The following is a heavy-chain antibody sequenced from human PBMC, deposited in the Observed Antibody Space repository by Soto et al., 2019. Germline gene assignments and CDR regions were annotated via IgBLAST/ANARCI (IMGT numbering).Heavy chain of an antibody. CDR1: GFNLSGYA. CDR3: ARRARPDFYYMDV. Sequence: GGSLRLSCAASGFNLSGYAMDWVRQAPGKGLEYVSGFSSNGVGTYYANYLQGRFTISRDNSNNTVYLQMGSLRPEDMAVYYCARRARPDFYYMDVWGKGT. D-gene: IGHD6-6*01. CDR2: FSSNGVGT. J-gene: IGHJ6*03. V-gene: IGHV3-64*01.